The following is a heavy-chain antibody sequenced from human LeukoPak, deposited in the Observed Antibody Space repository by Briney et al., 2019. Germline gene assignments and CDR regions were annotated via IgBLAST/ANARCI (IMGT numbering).Heavy chain of an antibody. CDR3: EREGYYYESSGQFYYHYGMGV. V-gene: IGHV3-21*01. J-gene: IGHJ6*02. D-gene: IGHD3-22*01. CDR1: GFTYKRCS. Sequence: GEPVRLFCGASGFTYKRCSMHWLRQAPGRALEGVSSISSCRSVNYYAESVKVRLTIHRENAHNSLYLQMDGLRAEDTAVYCCEREGYYYESSGQFYYHYGMGVWGQGDKV. CDR2: ISSCRSVN.